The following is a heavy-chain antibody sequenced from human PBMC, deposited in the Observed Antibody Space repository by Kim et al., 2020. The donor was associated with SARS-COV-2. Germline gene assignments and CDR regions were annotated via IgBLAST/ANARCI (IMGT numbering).Heavy chain of an antibody. CDR1: GLTVSSNY. D-gene: IGHD6-19*01. Sequence: GGSLRLSCAASGLTVSSNYMSWVRQAPGKGLEWVSVIYSGGSTYYADSVKGRFTISRDNSKNTLYLQMNSLRAEDTAVYYCAREASSSTPYFDYWGQGTLVTVSS. CDR2: IYSGGST. CDR3: AREASSSTPYFDY. J-gene: IGHJ4*02. V-gene: IGHV3-53*01.